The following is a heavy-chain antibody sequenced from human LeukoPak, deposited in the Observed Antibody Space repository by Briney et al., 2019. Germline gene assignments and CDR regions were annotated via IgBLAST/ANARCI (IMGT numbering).Heavy chain of an antibody. V-gene: IGHV4-59*01. CDR1: GGSISSYY. CDR2: IYYSGST. D-gene: IGHD3-22*01. J-gene: IGHJ4*02. Sequence: SETLSLTCTVSGGSISSYYWSWIRQPPGKGLGWIGYIYYSGSTNYNPSLKSRVTISVDTSKNQFSLKLSSVTAADTAVYYCARQQYYYDSSGYYSPRRVYYFDYWGQGTLVTVSS. CDR3: ARQQYYYDSSGYYSPRRVYYFDY.